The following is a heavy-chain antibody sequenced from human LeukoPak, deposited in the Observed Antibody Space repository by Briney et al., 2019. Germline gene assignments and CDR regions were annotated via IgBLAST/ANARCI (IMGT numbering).Heavy chain of an antibody. J-gene: IGHJ4*02. CDR1: GGSISSGSYY. D-gene: IGHD3-9*01. CDR3: AREYYDILTGYYEDY. Sequence: PSETLSLTCTVSGGSISSGSYYWTWIRQPAGKGLEWIGRIYTSGSTNYNPSLKSQVTISLDTSKNQFSLKLSSVTAADTAVYYCAREYYDILTGYYEDYWGQGTLVTVSS. V-gene: IGHV4-61*02. CDR2: IYTSGST.